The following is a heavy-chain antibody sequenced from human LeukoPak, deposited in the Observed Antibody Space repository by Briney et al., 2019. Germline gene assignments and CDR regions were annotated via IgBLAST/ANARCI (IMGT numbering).Heavy chain of an antibody. CDR3: AKVGSTVTTDFDY. CDR1: GFTFSNYA. Sequence: GGSLRLSCAASGFTFSNYAMSWVRQAPGKGLEWVSAISGSGGSTYYADSVKGRSTISRDNSKNTQHLQMNSLRADATAFYYCAKVGSTVTTDFDYWGQGTLVTVSS. V-gene: IGHV3-23*01. CDR2: ISGSGGST. D-gene: IGHD4-17*01. J-gene: IGHJ4*02.